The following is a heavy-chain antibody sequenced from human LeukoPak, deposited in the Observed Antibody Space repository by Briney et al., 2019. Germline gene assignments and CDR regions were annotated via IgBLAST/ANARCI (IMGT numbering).Heavy chain of an antibody. CDR1: GFTVSSNY. J-gene: IGHJ4*02. CDR3: TRYSVGFDY. D-gene: IGHD4-11*01. CDR2: IRSKANTYAT. V-gene: IGHV3-73*01. Sequence: GGSLGLSCAASGFTVSSNYMSWVRQASGKGLEWVGRIRSKANTYATAYVASVKGRFTISRDDSKNTAYLQMNSLKTEDTAVYYCTRYSVGFDYWGQGTLVTVSS.